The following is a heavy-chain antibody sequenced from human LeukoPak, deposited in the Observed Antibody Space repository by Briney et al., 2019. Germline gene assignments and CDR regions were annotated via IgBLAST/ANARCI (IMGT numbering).Heavy chain of an antibody. CDR2: INPSGGST. J-gene: IGHJ4*02. CDR1: GYTLTSYF. D-gene: IGHD3-9*01. Sequence: ASVKVSCKASGYTLTSYFMHWVRQAPGQGLEWMGIINPSGGSTSYAQKFQGRVTMTRDTSISTAYMELSRLRSDDTAVYYCARGNEYDILTPFDYWGQGTLVTVSS. CDR3: ARGNEYDILTPFDY. V-gene: IGHV1-46*01.